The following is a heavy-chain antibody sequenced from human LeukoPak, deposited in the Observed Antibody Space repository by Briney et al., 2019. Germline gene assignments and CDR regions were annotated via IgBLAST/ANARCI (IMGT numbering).Heavy chain of an antibody. CDR1: GYTFTSYG. Sequence: GASVTVSCKASGYTFTSYGISWVRQAPGEGLEWMGGIIPIFGTANYAQKFQGRVTITPDESTSTAYMELSSLRSEDTAVYYCARVRNYYDSSGSFDYWGQGTLVTVSS. J-gene: IGHJ4*02. CDR2: IIPIFGTA. CDR3: ARVRNYYDSSGSFDY. D-gene: IGHD3-22*01. V-gene: IGHV1-69*13.